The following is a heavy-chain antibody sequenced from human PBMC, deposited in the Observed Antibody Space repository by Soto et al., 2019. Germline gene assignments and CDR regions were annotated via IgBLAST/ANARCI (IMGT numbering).Heavy chain of an antibody. CDR3: GRGRGYSNAWGSYYSGMDV. CDR2: INHNGST. V-gene: IGHV4-34*01. J-gene: IGHJ6*02. Sequence: LSLTCAIYGGSFSNYYWNWIRQPPLKGLEWMGKINHNGSTNYSPSLKSRLTISVDTSKNQFSLKLISVTAADTAVYFCGRGRGYSNAWGSYYSGMDVWGQGTTVTVSS. D-gene: IGHD6-19*01. CDR1: GGSFSNYY.